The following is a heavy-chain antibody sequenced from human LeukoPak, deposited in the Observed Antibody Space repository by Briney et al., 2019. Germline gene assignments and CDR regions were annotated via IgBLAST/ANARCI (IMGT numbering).Heavy chain of an antibody. CDR1: GFTFSSYG. V-gene: IGHV3-30*18. D-gene: IGHD2-15*01. Sequence: GRSLRLSCAASGFTFSSYGMHWVRQAPGKGLEWVAVISYDGSNKYYADSVKGRFTISRDNSKNTLYLQMNSLRAEDTAVYYCAKDFKILVVGLFDYWGRGTLVTVSS. CDR2: ISYDGSNK. CDR3: AKDFKILVVGLFDY. J-gene: IGHJ4*02.